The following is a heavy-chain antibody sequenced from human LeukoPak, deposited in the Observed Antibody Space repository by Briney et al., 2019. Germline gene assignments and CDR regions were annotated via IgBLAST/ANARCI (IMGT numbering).Heavy chain of an antibody. V-gene: IGHV3-30*03. CDR2: ISYDGSNK. CDR1: GFTFSSYG. CDR3: ARGPNDSRGYRFDY. J-gene: IGHJ4*02. D-gene: IGHD3-22*01. Sequence: GGSLRLSCAASGFTFSSYGMHWVRQAPGKGLEWVAVISYDGSNKYYADSVKGRFTISRDNSKNTLYLQMNSLRAEDTAVYYCARGPNDSRGYRFDYWGQGTLVTVSS.